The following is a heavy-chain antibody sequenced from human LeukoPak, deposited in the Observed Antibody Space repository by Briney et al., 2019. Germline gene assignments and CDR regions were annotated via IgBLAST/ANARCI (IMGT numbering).Heavy chain of an antibody. CDR1: GYTFTSYG. CDR2: ISAYNGNT. Sequence: ASVKVSCTASGYTFTSYGISWVRQAPGQGLEWMGWISAYNGNTNYAQKLQGRVTMTKDTSTSTAYMELRRLRSDDTAVYYCARDPYIAAAGNVFDYWGQGTLVTVSS. D-gene: IGHD6-13*01. J-gene: IGHJ4*02. V-gene: IGHV1-18*01. CDR3: ARDPYIAAAGNVFDY.